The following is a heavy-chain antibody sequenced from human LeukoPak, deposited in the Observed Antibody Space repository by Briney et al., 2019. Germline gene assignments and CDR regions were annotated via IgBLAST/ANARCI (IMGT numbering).Heavy chain of an antibody. J-gene: IGHJ4*02. D-gene: IGHD2/OR15-2a*01. CDR3: VSFYETY. CDR2: INSDGSWT. CDR1: GNYW. V-gene: IGHV3-74*01. Sequence: GGSLRLSCAASGNYWMHWVRRAPGKGLVWVSHINSDGSWTSYADSVKGRFTISKDNAKNTVYLQMNSLRAEDTVVYYCVSFYETYWGRGTLVTVSS.